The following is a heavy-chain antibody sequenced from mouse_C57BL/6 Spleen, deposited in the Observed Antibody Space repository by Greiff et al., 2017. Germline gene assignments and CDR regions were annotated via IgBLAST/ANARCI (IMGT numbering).Heavy chain of an antibody. J-gene: IGHJ2*01. CDR1: GYTFTSYW. CDR2: IHPNSGST. Sequence: QVQLQQPGAELVKPGASVKLSCKASGYTFTSYWMHWVKQRPGQGLEWIGMIHPNSGSTNYNENFKSKATLTVDKSSSTAYMQLSSLTSEDSAVYYCARGILLRYIDYWGQGTTLTVSS. V-gene: IGHV1-64*01. D-gene: IGHD1-1*01. CDR3: ARGILLRYIDY.